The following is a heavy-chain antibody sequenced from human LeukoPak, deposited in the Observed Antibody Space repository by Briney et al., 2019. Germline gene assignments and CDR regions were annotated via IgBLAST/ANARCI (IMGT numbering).Heavy chain of an antibody. V-gene: IGHV1-2*02. Sequence: ASVKVSCKASGYTFSDYYIHWVRQAPGQGPEWMGWINLNTGGTNYAQKFDGRFSMTRDTSINTAFMELIGLTFDDTAVYYCGSVRGILSYFDLWGRGTLVTVSS. D-gene: IGHD3-16*01. J-gene: IGHJ2*01. CDR3: GSVRGILSYFDL. CDR2: INLNTGGT. CDR1: GYTFSDYY.